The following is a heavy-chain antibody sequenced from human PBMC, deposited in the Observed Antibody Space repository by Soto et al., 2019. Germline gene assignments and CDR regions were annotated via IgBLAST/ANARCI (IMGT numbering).Heavy chain of an antibody. CDR2: INPSGGST. CDR1: GYTFTSYY. V-gene: IGHV1-46*01. J-gene: IGHJ4*02. CDR3: ARESRYCSGGSCYFLPGIDY. Sequence: ASVKVSCKASGYTFTSYYIHWVRQAPGQGLEWMGMINPSGGSTSYTQKFQGRVTMTRDTSTSTVYMELSSLRSEDTAVYYCARESRYCSGGSCYFLPGIDYWGQGTLVTVSS. D-gene: IGHD2-15*01.